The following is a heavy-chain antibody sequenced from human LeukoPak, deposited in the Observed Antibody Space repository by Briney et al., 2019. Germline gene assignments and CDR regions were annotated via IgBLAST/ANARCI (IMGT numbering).Heavy chain of an antibody. V-gene: IGHV3-23*01. CDR2: ISYSAAGT. D-gene: IGHD2-21*02. CDR3: AKDRMGGVTFFDY. CDR1: GFTFNIYA. Sequence: PGGSLRLSCAASGFTFNIYAMNWVRQAPGKGLEWISSISYSAAGTYYADSVKGRFSISRDNSKKIVYLQMNSLRAEDTAVCYCAKDRMGGVTFFDYWGQGTLVTVSS. J-gene: IGHJ4*02.